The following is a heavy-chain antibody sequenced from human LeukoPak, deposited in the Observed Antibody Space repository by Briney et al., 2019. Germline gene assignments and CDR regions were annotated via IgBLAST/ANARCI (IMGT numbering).Heavy chain of an antibody. J-gene: IGHJ6*02. V-gene: IGHV3-9*01. CDR2: ISWNSGSI. CDR3: ARSYCSGGSCYVLGYYYGMDV. CDR1: GFTFDDYA. D-gene: IGHD2-15*01. Sequence: GRSLRLSCAASGFTFDDYAMHWVRQAPGKGLEWVSGISWNSGSIGYADSVKGRFTISRDNAKNSLYLQMNSLRAEDTALYYCARSYCSGGSCYVLGYYYGMDVWGQGTTVTVSS.